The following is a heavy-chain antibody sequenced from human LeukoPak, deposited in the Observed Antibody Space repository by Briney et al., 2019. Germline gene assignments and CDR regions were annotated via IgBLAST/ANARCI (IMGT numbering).Heavy chain of an antibody. D-gene: IGHD5-24*01. Sequence: PGGSLRLSCAASGFTFSSYAMSWVRQAPGKGLEWVSAISGSGGSTYYADSVKGRFTISRDNSKNTLSLQMNSLRGEDTAVYYCTKDLYNYGHPAGVDYWGQGTLVTVSS. V-gene: IGHV3-23*01. CDR1: GFTFSSYA. CDR2: ISGSGGST. CDR3: TKDLYNYGHPAGVDY. J-gene: IGHJ4*02.